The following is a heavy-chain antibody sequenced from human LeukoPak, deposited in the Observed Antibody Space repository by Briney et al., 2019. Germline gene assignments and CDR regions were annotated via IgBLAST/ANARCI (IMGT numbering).Heavy chain of an antibody. CDR3: ARNVNHWNHVDC. CDR1: GFTFSSYG. Sequence: GGSLRLSCTASGFTFSSYGMHWVRQAPGKGLEWVTFIYNDGSQEYYADSVKGRFSISRDNSKNTLYLQMNSLRDEDTAIYYCARNVNHWNHVDCWGQGTLVTVSS. J-gene: IGHJ4*02. V-gene: IGHV3-33*01. CDR2: IYNDGSQE. D-gene: IGHD1-1*01.